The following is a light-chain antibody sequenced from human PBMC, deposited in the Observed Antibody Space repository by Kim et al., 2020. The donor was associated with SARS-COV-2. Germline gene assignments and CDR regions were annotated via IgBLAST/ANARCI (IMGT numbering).Light chain of an antibody. CDR3: QKCDSAPWT. Sequence: GDRVTITCRASQDISNYLAWFQLKPGKAPKLLIYAASALQPGVPSRFSGSGSGTDFTLTVTSLQPDDVATYYCQKCDSAPWTFGQGTTV. J-gene: IGKJ1*01. CDR2: AAS. V-gene: IGKV1-27*01. CDR1: QDISNY.